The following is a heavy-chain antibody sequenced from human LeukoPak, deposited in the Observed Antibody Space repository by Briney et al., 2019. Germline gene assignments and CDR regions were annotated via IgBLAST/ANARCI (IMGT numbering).Heavy chain of an antibody. CDR1: GYTLTELS. Sequence: ASVKVSCKVSGYTLTELSMHWVRQAPGKGLEWMGGFDPEDGETIYAQKFQGRVTMTEDTSTDTAYMELSSLRSDDTAVYYCARDRHYYDSSGYVYWGQGTLVTVSS. V-gene: IGHV1-24*01. D-gene: IGHD3-22*01. J-gene: IGHJ4*02. CDR3: ARDRHYYDSSGYVY. CDR2: FDPEDGET.